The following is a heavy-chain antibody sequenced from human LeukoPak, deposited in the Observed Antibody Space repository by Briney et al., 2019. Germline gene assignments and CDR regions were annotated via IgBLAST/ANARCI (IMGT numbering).Heavy chain of an antibody. CDR2: IYTSGST. Sequence: PSETLSLTCTVSRGSISSDTYYWTWIRQPAGKGLEWIGRIYTSGSTNYSPSLKSRVTISVDTSKNQFSLKLRSVTAADTAVYYCARSRNFYDSSGFGYWGQGTLVTVSS. D-gene: IGHD3-22*01. V-gene: IGHV4-61*02. J-gene: IGHJ4*02. CDR3: ARSRNFYDSSGFGY. CDR1: RGSISSDTYY.